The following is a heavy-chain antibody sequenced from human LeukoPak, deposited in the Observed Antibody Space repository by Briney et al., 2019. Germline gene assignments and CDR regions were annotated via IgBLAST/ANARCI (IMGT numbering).Heavy chain of an antibody. Sequence: GGSLRLSCAASGFTFSNHGMNWVRQAPGKGLEWVSGISPRGDIRYYADSVKGRFTISRDNAKNTLYLEVIRLTAEDTAVYYCAKDDAWLRFGEWSQGTLVTVSS. CDR2: ISPRGDIR. J-gene: IGHJ4*02. V-gene: IGHV3-23*01. CDR3: AKDDAWLRFGE. CDR1: GFTFSNHG. D-gene: IGHD3-10*01.